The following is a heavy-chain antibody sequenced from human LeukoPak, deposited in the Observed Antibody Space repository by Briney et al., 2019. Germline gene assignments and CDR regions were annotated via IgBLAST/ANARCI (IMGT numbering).Heavy chain of an antibody. V-gene: IGHV1-2*02. CDR3: ARNVKSILWFGELLG. D-gene: IGHD3-10*01. Sequence: ASVKVSCKASGYTFTNHYIHWVRQAPGQGLEWMGWINPNSGGTNYAQKFQGRVTMTRDTSISTAYMELSRLRSDDTAVYYCARNVKSILWFGELLGWGQGTLVTVSS. CDR1: GYTFTNHY. CDR2: INPNSGGT. J-gene: IGHJ4*02.